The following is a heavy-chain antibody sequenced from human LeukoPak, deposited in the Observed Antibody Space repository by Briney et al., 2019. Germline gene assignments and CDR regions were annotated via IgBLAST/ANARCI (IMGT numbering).Heavy chain of an antibody. J-gene: IGHJ4*02. CDR1: GFTFSNAW. D-gene: IGHD1/OR15-1a*01. CDR2: IKSKTDGGTT. CDR3: TTEITGTVDYFDY. V-gene: IGHV3-15*01. Sequence: GGSLRLSCAASGFTFSNAWMSWVRQAPGKGLEWVGRIKSKTDGGTTDYAAPVKGRFTISRDDSKNTLYLQMNSLKTEDTAVYYCTTEITGTVDYFDYWGQGTLVTVSS.